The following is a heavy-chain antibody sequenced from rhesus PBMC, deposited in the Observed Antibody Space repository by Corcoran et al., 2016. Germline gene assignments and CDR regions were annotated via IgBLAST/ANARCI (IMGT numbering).Heavy chain of an antibody. J-gene: IGHJ4*01. CDR3: ARIGIAAAFDY. V-gene: IGHV4-65*01. CDR2: ISGISGST. D-gene: IGHD6-43*01. CDR1: GGSISSSNW. Sequence: QVQLQESGPGLVKPSETLSLTCAVSGGSISSSNWWSWIRQPPGQGREWIGYISGISGSTYYNPSHKSRVTISTAPSKNQFSLKLSSVTAADTAVYYCARIGIAAAFDYWGQGVLVTVSS.